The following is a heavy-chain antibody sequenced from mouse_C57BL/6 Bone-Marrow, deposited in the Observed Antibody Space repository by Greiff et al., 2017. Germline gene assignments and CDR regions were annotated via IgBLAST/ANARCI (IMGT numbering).Heavy chain of an antibody. CDR3: TLYYGNSYAMDY. J-gene: IGHJ4*01. Sequence: EVKLMESGAELVRPGASVKLSCTASGFNIKDDYMHWVKQRPEQGLEWIGWIDPENGDTEYASKFQGKATITADTSSNTAYLQLSSLTSEDTAVYYCTLYYGNSYAMDYWGQGTSGTVSS. D-gene: IGHD2-1*01. CDR1: GFNIKDDY. CDR2: IDPENGDT. V-gene: IGHV14-4*01.